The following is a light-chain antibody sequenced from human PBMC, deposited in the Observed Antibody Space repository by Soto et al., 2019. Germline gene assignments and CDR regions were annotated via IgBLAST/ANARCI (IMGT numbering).Light chain of an antibody. J-gene: IGKJ3*01. V-gene: IGKV1-12*01. CDR1: QGIASW. CDR3: KKANSFRFT. Sequence: DIQMTQSPSSVSASVGDRVTITCRASQGIASWLAWYQQKSGEAPNLLIYAASNLQSGVPSKFSGRRFETNFTIRILCVQHEDLAPNYCKKANSFRFTLGPGTKVDIK. CDR2: AAS.